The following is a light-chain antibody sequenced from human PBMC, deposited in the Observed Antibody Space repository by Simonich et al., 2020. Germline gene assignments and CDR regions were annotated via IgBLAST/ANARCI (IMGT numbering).Light chain of an antibody. CDR2: CAS. J-gene: IGKJ2*01. CDR1: QSVLYSSNNKND. CDR3: QQYYSTPYT. Sequence: DIVMTQSPGSLAVSLGERATINCKSSQSVLYSSNNKNDLAWYQQKPGQPPKLLIYCASTRESRVPHRFSGSGSGTDFTLTISRLQAEDVAVYYCQQYYSTPYTFGQGTKLEIK. V-gene: IGKV4-1*01.